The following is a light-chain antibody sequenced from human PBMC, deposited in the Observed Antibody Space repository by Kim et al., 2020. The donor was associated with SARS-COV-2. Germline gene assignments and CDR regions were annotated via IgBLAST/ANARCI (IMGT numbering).Light chain of an antibody. CDR2: GKN. J-gene: IGLJ2*01. V-gene: IGLV3-19*01. CDR3: NSRDSSGNPVV. CDR1: SLRSYY. Sequence: SSELTQDPAVSVALGQTVRITCQGDSLRSYYASWYQQKPGQAPVLVIYGKNNRPSGIPDRFSGSSSGNPASLTITGAQAEDEADYYCNSRDSSGNPVVFG.